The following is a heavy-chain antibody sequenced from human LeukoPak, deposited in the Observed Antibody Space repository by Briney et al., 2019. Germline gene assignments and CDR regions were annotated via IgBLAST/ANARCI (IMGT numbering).Heavy chain of an antibody. J-gene: IGHJ4*02. CDR1: GLTLSTYD. D-gene: IGHD4-11*01. CDR3: VKRLDYSNHFDY. Sequence: GGSLRLSCGASGLTLSTYDMAWVGQAPGKGLEWVSGISPSGRDRYYAESVKGRFIISRDNSKNILYLQMNSLKTDDTAVYYYVKRLDYSNHFDYWGQGTLVTVSS. V-gene: IGHV3-23*01. CDR2: ISPSGRDR.